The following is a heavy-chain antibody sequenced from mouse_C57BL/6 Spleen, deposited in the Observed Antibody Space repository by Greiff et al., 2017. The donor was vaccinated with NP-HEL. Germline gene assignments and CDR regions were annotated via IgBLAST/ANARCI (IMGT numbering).Heavy chain of an antibody. Sequence: VQLQQSGAELVKPGASVKLSCKASGYTFTEYTIHWVKQRSGQGLEWIGWFYPGSGSIKYNEKFKDKATLTADKSSNTVYMELSSLTSEDSAVYYCARHEDREYYYGSSYYAMDYWGQRTSVTVSS. J-gene: IGHJ4*01. CDR3: ARHEDREYYYGSSYYAMDY. CDR2: FYPGSGSI. CDR1: GYTFTEYT. D-gene: IGHD1-1*01. V-gene: IGHV1-62-2*01.